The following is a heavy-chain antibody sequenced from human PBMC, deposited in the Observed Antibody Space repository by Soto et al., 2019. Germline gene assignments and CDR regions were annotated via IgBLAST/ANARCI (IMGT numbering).Heavy chain of an antibody. CDR2: LSDSGGSI. CDR3: AKVSSSWYAGFFDL. J-gene: IGHJ4*02. CDR1: GFTFNRHA. Sequence: LILSCTASGFTFNRHAMTWVRQAPGKGLEWVSGLSDSGGSIYYADSVKGRFTVSRDSSMNTLYLQMNTLRAEDTAIYYCAKVSSSWYAGFFDLWGQGNLVTVSS. V-gene: IGHV3-23*01. D-gene: IGHD6-13*01.